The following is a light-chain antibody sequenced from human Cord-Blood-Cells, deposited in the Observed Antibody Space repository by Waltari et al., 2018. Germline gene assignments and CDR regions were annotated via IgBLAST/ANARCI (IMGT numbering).Light chain of an antibody. CDR1: SSDVGGYNY. V-gene: IGLV2-14*04. CDR3: SSYTSSSTLEWV. Sequence: SPGQSITISCTGTSSDVGGYNYFSWYQQHPGKAPKLMIYDVSNRPSGVSNRFSGSKSGNTASLTISGLQAADEADYYCSSYTSSSTLEWVFGGGTKLTVL. CDR2: DVS. J-gene: IGLJ3*02.